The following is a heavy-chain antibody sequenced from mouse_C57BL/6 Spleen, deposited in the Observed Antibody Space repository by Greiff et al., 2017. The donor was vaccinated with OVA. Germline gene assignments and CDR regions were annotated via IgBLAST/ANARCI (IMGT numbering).Heavy chain of an antibody. V-gene: IGHV1-69*01. Sequence: VQLQQPGAELVMPGASVKLSCKASGYTFTSYWMHWVKQRPGQGLEWIGEIDPSDSYTNYNQKFKGKSTLTVDKSSSTAYMQLSILTSEDSAVYYCARWGYGSSFDYWGQGTTLTVSS. J-gene: IGHJ2*01. CDR1: GYTFTSYW. CDR3: ARWGYGSSFDY. CDR2: IDPSDSYT. D-gene: IGHD1-1*01.